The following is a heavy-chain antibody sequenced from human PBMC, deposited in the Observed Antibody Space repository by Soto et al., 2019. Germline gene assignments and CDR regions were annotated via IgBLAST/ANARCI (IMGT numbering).Heavy chain of an antibody. CDR2: INSRSTYT. J-gene: IGHJ3*02. CDR1: GFIFSDYY. CDR3: ARVKRTYYYDSSGYQSAFDI. D-gene: IGHD3-22*01. Sequence: PGGSLRLSCAASGFIFSDYYMSWIRQAPGKGLEWVSYINSRSTYTKYADSVKGRFTISRDNAKNSLYLQMNSLRAEDTAVYFCARVKRTYYYDSSGYQSAFDIWGQGTMVTVS. V-gene: IGHV3-11*06.